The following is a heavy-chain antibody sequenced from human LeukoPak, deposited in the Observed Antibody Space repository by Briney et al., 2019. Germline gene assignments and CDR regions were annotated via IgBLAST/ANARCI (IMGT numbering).Heavy chain of an antibody. V-gene: IGHV4-31*03. J-gene: IGHJ3*02. D-gene: IGHD1-26*01. Sequence: SETLSLTCTVSGGSISSGGYYWSWIRQHPGKGLEWIGYIYYSGSTYYNPSLKSRVTISVDTSKNQFSLKLSSVTAADTAVYYCARVRPGADAFDIWGQGTTVTVSS. CDR1: GGSISSGGYY. CDR3: ARVRPGADAFDI. CDR2: IYYSGST.